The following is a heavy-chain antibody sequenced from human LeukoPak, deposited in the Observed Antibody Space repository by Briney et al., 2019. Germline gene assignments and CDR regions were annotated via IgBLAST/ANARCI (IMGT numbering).Heavy chain of an antibody. J-gene: IGHJ4*02. D-gene: IGHD6-13*01. V-gene: IGHV3-7*01. CDR2: IKPDGSET. CDR3: ARRTPQYTSSWYNY. Sequence: GGSLRPSCAASGFTFSTYWMSWVRQAPGKGLECVANIKPDGSETYYVDSVEGRFTISRDNAKKSLFLRMNSLRAEDTAVYYCARRTPQYTSSWYNYWGQGTLVTVSS. CDR1: GFTFSTYW.